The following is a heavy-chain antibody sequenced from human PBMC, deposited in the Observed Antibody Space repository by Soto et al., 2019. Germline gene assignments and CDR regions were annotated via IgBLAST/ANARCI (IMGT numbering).Heavy chain of an antibody. D-gene: IGHD3-3*01. V-gene: IGHV3-48*03. CDR2: ISSSGSTI. CDR1: GVTCSSYE. CDR3: ARDGDDFWSGSSNYGMDV. Sequence: LKVTCADLGVTCSSYEMNWVRQAPGKGLEWVSYISSSGSTIYYADSVKGRFTISRDNAKNSLYLQMNSLRAEDTAVYYCARDGDDFWSGSSNYGMDVWGQGTTVTVSS. J-gene: IGHJ6*02.